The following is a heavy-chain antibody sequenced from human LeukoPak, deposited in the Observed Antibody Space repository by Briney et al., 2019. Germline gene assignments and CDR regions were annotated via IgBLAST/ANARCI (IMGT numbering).Heavy chain of an antibody. V-gene: IGHV3-74*01. CDR3: TRAQFYYDSGGAY. CDR2: IRPDGSTS. CDR1: GFTFSSFW. Sequence: PGGSLRLSCAASGFTFSSFWMHWVRQAPGKGLVWVSRIRPDGSTSNYADSVKGRFTISRDNAKSTLYLQMNSLRAEDTAVYYCTRAQFYYDSGGAYWGQGTLVTVST. D-gene: IGHD3-10*01. J-gene: IGHJ4*02.